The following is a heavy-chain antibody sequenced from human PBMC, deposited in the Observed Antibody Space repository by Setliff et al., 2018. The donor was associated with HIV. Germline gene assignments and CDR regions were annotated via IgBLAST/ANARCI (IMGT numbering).Heavy chain of an antibody. D-gene: IGHD2-21*02. J-gene: IGHJ5*02. Sequence: SETLSLTCVISGDSMGSHYWSWIRQSPGKGLEWIGSIYYSGSTNYNPSLKSRVTISVDTSKNQFSLKLSSVTAADTAVYYCARGIVTLGGTLNWFDPWGQGTLVTVSS. CDR3: ARGIVTLGGTLNWFDP. CDR1: GDSMGSHY. CDR2: IYYSGST. V-gene: IGHV4-59*11.